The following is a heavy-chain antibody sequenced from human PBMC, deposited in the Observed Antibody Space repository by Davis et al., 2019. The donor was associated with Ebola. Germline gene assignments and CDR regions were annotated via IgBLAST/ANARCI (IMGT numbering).Heavy chain of an antibody. D-gene: IGHD3-9*01. J-gene: IGHJ4*02. CDR3: AKELTADRYFDWSDY. CDR1: GFTFSSYW. V-gene: IGHV3-23*01. CDR2: ISGSGGST. Sequence: PGGSLRLSCAASGFTFSSYWMHWVRQAPGKGLEWVSAISGSGGSTYYADSVKGRFTISRDNSKNTLYLQMNSLRAEDTAVYYCAKELTADRYFDWSDYWGQGTLVTVSS.